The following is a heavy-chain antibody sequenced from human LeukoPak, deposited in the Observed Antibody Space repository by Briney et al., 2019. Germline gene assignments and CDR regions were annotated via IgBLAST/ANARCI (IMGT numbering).Heavy chain of an antibody. Sequence: GGSLRLSCAVSGFTFSDYYMSWIRQAPGKGLEWVSYISSGGSTISHADSVKGRFTISRDNSKNTLYLQMNSLRAEDTAVYYCAKGVGTTLVVPAAANYYYYGMDVWGQGTTVTVSS. D-gene: IGHD2-2*01. CDR3: AKGVGTTLVVPAAANYYYYGMDV. J-gene: IGHJ6*02. V-gene: IGHV3-11*01. CDR2: ISSGGSTI. CDR1: GFTFSDYY.